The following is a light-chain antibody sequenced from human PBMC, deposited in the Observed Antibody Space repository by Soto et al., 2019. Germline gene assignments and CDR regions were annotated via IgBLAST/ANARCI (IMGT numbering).Light chain of an antibody. J-gene: IGLJ2*01. Sequence: QAVVTQEPSMTVSPGGTVTLTCASSAGAVTSAYYTNWLQQKPGQAPRALIYSTSEKHSWTPARFSGSLLGGKADLTLSAAQPEDEDDYYCLLSYGGAQVLFGGGTKLTVL. V-gene: IGLV7-43*01. CDR3: LLSYGGAQVL. CDR2: STS. CDR1: AGAVTSAYY.